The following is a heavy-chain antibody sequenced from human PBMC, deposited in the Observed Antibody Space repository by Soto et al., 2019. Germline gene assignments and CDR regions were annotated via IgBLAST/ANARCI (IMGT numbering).Heavy chain of an antibody. CDR1: GGSVSSGSYY. CDR3: ARGYGDYARYFEY. J-gene: IGHJ4*02. V-gene: IGHV4-61*01. D-gene: IGHD4-17*01. CDR2: IYYSGST. Sequence: SETLSLTCTVSGGSVSSGSYYWSWIRQPPGKGLEWIGYIYYSGSTNYNPSLRSRVTISVDTSKNQFSLKLSSVTAADTAVYYCARGYGDYARYFEYCGQGTLVTVSS.